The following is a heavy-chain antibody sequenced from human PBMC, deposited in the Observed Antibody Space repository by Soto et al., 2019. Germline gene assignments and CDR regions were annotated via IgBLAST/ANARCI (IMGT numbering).Heavy chain of an antibody. V-gene: IGHV3-30*18. J-gene: IGHJ4*02. CDR2: ISYDGSNK. D-gene: IGHD2-15*01. Sequence: GGSLRLSCATSGFTFSSYGMSWVRQAPGKGLEWVAVISYDGSNKYYADSVKGRFTISRDNSKNTLYLQMNSLRAEDTAVYYCAKDSLSPYCSGGSCYFDYWGQGTLVTVSS. CDR3: AKDSLSPYCSGGSCYFDY. CDR1: GFTFSSYG.